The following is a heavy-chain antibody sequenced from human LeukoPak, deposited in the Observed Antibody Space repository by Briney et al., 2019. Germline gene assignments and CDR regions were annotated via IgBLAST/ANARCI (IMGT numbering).Heavy chain of an antibody. CDR1: GFTFSSYW. Sequence: GGSLRLSCAASGFTFSSYWMSWVRQAPGKGLEWVANIKQDGSENYYVDSVKGRFTISRDNAKNSLYLQMNSLRAEDTAVYYCARGPDVLRYFDWFDYWGQGTLVTVSS. V-gene: IGHV3-7*01. J-gene: IGHJ5*01. CDR2: IKQDGSEN. CDR3: ARGPDVLRYFDWFDY. D-gene: IGHD3-9*01.